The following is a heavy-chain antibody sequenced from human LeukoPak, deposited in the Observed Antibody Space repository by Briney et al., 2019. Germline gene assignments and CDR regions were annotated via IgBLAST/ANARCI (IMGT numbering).Heavy chain of an antibody. CDR3: TSHTGTGDAFRPFHI. D-gene: IGHD2-21*02. J-gene: IGHJ3*02. CDR2: ISWNSGSI. V-gene: IGHV3-9*01. Sequence: GRSLRLSYAASGFTFDDYAMHWVRQAPGKGLEWVSGISWNSGSIGYADSVKGRFTISRDNAKNSLYLQMNSLRAEDTAVYYCTSHTGTGDAFRPFHIWGQGTMVTVSS. CDR1: GFTFDDYA.